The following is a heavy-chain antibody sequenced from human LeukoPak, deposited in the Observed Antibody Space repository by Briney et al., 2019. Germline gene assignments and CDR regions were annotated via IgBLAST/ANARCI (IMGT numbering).Heavy chain of an antibody. V-gene: IGHV3-7*01. D-gene: IGHD2-2*01. CDR2: IKQDGSEK. J-gene: IGHJ6*02. CDR1: GFTFSSYW. Sequence: GGSLRLSCAASGFTFSSYWMSRVRQAPGKGLEWVANIKQDGSEKYYVDSVKGRFTISRDNAKNSLYLQMNSLRAEDTAVYYCARSHQLLGYGMDVWGQGTTVSVSS. CDR3: ARSHQLLGYGMDV.